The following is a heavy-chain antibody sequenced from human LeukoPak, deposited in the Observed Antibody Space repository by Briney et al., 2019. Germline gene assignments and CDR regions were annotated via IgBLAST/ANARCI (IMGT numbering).Heavy chain of an antibody. CDR1: GLTFSSCA. J-gene: IGHJ3*02. D-gene: IGHD6-19*01. Sequence: SGGSLRLSCAASGLTFSSCAMHWVRQAPGKGLEWVAILSYDGSNKYYADSVKGRFIISRDNSNNTLYLQMNSLRAEDTAVYYCASTPFIWYSSGWTDAFDIWGQGTMVTVSS. CDR2: LSYDGSNK. V-gene: IGHV3-30-3*01. CDR3: ASTPFIWYSSGWTDAFDI.